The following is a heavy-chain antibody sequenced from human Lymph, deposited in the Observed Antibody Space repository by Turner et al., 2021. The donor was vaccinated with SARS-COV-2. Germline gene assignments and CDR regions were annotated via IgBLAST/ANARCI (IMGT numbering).Heavy chain of an antibody. Sequence: QVQLVQSEAEVKKPGASVKGSCKAYGYIFTSNDINWVRQATGQGLEWVGWMNPNCGYTGYALKFQGRVTMTWNTPICTAYTELTSLTSADTAVYYCAKGDGYPPPGLLDPWGQGTLVTVSS. CDR3: AKGDGYPPPGLLDP. CDR2: MNPNCGYT. D-gene: IGHD2-21*02. V-gene: IGHV1-8*01. J-gene: IGHJ5*02. CDR1: GYIFTSND.